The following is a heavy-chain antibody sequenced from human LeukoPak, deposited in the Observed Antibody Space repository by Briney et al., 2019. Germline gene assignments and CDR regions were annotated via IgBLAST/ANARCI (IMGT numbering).Heavy chain of an antibody. D-gene: IGHD3-3*01. CDR3: ARGVGFLEWFSTYYYYGMDV. V-gene: IGHV4-34*01. J-gene: IGHJ6*02. Sequence: SETLSLTCAVYGGSFSGYYGSGIRQPPGKGLEWMGEINHSGSTNYNPSLKSRVTILVDTSKNQFSLKLSSVTAADTAVYYCARGVGFLEWFSTYYYYGMDVWGQGTTVTVSS. CDR1: GGSFSGYY. CDR2: INHSGST.